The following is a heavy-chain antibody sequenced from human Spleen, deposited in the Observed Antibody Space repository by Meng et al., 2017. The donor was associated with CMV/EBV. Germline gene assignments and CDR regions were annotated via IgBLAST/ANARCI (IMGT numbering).Heavy chain of an antibody. CDR2: INHSGST. J-gene: IGHJ4*02. Sequence: SETLSLTCAVYGGSFSGYYWSWIRQPPGKGLEWIGEINHSGSTNYNPSLKSRVTISVDTSKNQFSLKLSSVTAADTAVYYCARSEGAAAGTFFAYWGQGTLVTVSS. V-gene: IGHV4-34*01. CDR3: ARSEGAAAGTFFAY. CDR1: GGSFSGYY. D-gene: IGHD6-13*01.